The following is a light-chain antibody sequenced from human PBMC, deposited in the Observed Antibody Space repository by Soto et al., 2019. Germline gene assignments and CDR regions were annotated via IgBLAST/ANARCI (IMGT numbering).Light chain of an antibody. CDR2: GAS. J-gene: IGKJ1*01. Sequence: IMLTQSQATLSLSPGERATLSCLASQSVSNYLAWYQQKPGQAPRLLIYGASSRATGIPNRFSGSGSGTDFTLTISRLEPEDFAVYYCQQYGNSPQTFGQGTKVDIK. V-gene: IGKV3-20*01. CDR3: QQYGNSPQT. CDR1: QSVSNY.